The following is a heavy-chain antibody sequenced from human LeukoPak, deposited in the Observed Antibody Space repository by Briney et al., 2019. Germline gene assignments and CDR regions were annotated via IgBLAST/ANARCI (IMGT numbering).Heavy chain of an antibody. CDR1: GYTFTSYY. CDR2: INPSGGST. Sequence: GASVKVSCKASGYTFTSYYMHWVRQAPGQGLEWMGIINPSGGSTSYAQKFQGRVTMPRDMSTSTVYMELSSLRSEDPAVYYCARDRPYYYDSSGYLDPWGQGTLVTVSS. D-gene: IGHD3-22*01. CDR3: ARDRPYYYDSSGYLDP. J-gene: IGHJ5*02. V-gene: IGHV1-46*01.